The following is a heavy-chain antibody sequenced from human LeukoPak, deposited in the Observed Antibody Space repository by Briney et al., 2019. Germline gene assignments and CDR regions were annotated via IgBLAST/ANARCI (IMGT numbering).Heavy chain of an antibody. CDR3: AHRMLYYDSSGYYYGGGYFQH. V-gene: IGHV2-5*02. CDR1: GFSLTTRGAG. J-gene: IGHJ1*01. Sequence: SGPTLVKPTQTLTLTCTFSGFSLTTRGAGVGWIRQPPGKALEWLAPIYWDDDKRYSPSLKSRLTITKDTSKNQVVLTMANMDPVDTATYYCAHRMLYYDSSGYYYGGGYFQHWGQGTLVTVSS. CDR2: IYWDDDK. D-gene: IGHD3-22*01.